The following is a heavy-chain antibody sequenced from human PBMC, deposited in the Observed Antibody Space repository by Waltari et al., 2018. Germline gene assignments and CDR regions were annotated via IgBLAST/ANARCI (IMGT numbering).Heavy chain of an antibody. V-gene: IGHV4-59*11. J-gene: IGHJ4*02. CDR2: IYYSGST. CDR1: GGSISSHY. Sequence: QVQLQESGPGLVKPSETLSLTCTGPGGSISSHYWSWIRQPPGKGLEWIGYIYYSGSTNYNPSLKSRITISVDTSKNQFSLKLSSVTAADTAVYYCARASMVGYFDYWGQGTLVTVSS. CDR3: ARASMVGYFDY. D-gene: IGHD1-26*01.